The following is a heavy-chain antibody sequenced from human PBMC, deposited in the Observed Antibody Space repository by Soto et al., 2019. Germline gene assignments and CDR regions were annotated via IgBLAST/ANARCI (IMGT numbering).Heavy chain of an antibody. J-gene: IGHJ6*02. Sequence: ASVKVSCKASGYSFSDYYIHWVRQAPGQGLEWLGWINPDTGVTHFAQKFQGWVTMTRDSSISTAYMELTRLTSDDTAVYYCVRSPRVFRYGLDVWGQGTTITVSS. CDR1: GYSFSDYY. CDR3: VRSPRVFRYGLDV. CDR2: INPDTGVT. V-gene: IGHV1-2*04.